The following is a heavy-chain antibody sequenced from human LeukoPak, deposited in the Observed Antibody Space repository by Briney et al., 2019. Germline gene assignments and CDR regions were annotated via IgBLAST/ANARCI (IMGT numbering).Heavy chain of an antibody. D-gene: IGHD1-26*01. CDR1: GGTFSSYA. Sequence: SVKVSCKASGGTFSSYAISWVRQAPGQGLEWMGGIIPIFGTANYAQKFQGRVTITADESTSTAYMELSSLRSEDTAVYYCAGEGGSHGGSEYWGQGTLVTVSS. CDR2: IIPIFGTA. V-gene: IGHV1-69*01. CDR3: AGEGGSHGGSEY. J-gene: IGHJ4*02.